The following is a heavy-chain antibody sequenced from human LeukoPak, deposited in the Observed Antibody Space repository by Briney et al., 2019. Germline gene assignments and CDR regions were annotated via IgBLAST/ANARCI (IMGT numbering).Heavy chain of an antibody. CDR2: IYPGDSDT. CDR3: ARRGSYCGGDCYVY. D-gene: IGHD2-21*01. Sequence: RGESLKISCKGSGYSFTTYWISWVRQMPGKGLEWMGIIYPGDSDTRYSPSFQGQVTISADKSISTAYLQWSSLRASDTAMYYCARRGSYCGGDCYVYWGQGTLVTVSS. J-gene: IGHJ4*02. V-gene: IGHV5-51*01. CDR1: GYSFTTYW.